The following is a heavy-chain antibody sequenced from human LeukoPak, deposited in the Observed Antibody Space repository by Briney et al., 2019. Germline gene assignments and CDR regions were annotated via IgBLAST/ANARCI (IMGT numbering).Heavy chain of an antibody. CDR1: GGSFSTGDYY. CDR3: ASRPYYYDNSGLDY. J-gene: IGHJ4*02. Sequence: PSETLSLTCTVSGGSFSTGDYYWSWIRQPPGKGLEWIGYIYYSGSTYYNPSLKSRVTISVDTSKNQFSLKLSSVTAADTAVYYCASRPYYYDNSGLDYWGQGTLVTVSS. V-gene: IGHV4-30-4*01. D-gene: IGHD3-22*01. CDR2: IYYSGST.